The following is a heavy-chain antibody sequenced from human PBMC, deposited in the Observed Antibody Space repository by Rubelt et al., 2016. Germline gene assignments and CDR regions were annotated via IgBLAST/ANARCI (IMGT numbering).Heavy chain of an antibody. CDR1: GFTVSSNY. CDR2: IYSGGCT. Sequence: EVQLVESGGGLVQPGGSLRLSCAASGFTVSSNYLSWVRQAPGKGLEWVSVIYSGGCTYYSASVKGRFTITRHNSKNTLYLQMNSLRAEDTAVYYCARGHSEWLPPGYWGQGTLVTVSS. V-gene: IGHV3-53*04. J-gene: IGHJ4*02. CDR3: ARGHSEWLPPGY. D-gene: IGHD3-3*01.